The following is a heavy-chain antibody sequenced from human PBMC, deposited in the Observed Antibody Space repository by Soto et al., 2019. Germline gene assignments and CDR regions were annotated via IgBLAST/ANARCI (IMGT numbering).Heavy chain of an antibody. V-gene: IGHV4-4*02. Sequence: PSETLSLTCAVSGGSISSSNWWSWVRQPPGKGLEWIGEIYHSGSTNYNPSLKSRITISVDKSKNQFSQKLGSVTAADTAVYYCARVQGEVSGMDVWGQGTTVTVS. CDR1: GGSISSSNW. CDR2: IYHSGST. J-gene: IGHJ6*02. CDR3: ARVQGEVSGMDV. D-gene: IGHD3-10*01.